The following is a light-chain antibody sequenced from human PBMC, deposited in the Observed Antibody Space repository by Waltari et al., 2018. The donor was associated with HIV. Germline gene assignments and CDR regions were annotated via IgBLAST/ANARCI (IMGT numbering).Light chain of an antibody. CDR3: QQYNSWPPAWT. Sequence: EVVMTQSPATLSVSPGDRATLSSRASHSVSSNLAWYQQKPGQAPMLLIFGASTRATGIPARFSGSGSGTEFTLTISFLQSEDFAVYYCQQYNSWPPAWTFGQGTNVEIK. J-gene: IGKJ1*01. CDR1: HSVSSN. V-gene: IGKV3-15*01. CDR2: GAS.